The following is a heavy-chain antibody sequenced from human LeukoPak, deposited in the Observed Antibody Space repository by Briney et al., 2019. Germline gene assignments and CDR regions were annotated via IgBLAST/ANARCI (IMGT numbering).Heavy chain of an antibody. D-gene: IGHD3-16*01. J-gene: IGHJ4*02. V-gene: IGHV4-59*11. CDR3: ARDALRGFDY. Sequence: PSETLSLTCTVSGGSISSHYWSWIRQPPGKGLEWIGYIYYSGSTNYNPSLKSRVTISVDTSKNQFSLKLSSVTAADTAVYYCARDALRGFDYWGQGTLATVSS. CDR1: GGSISSHY. CDR2: IYYSGST.